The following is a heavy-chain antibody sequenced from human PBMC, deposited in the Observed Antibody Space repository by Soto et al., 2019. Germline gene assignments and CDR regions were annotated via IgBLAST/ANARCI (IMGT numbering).Heavy chain of an antibody. Sequence: ASVKVSCKVSGYTLTELSMHWVRQAPGKGLEWMGGFDPEDGETIYAQKFQGRVTMTEDTSTDTAYMELSSLRSEDTAVYYCATPQDAGQLATASNWFDPWGQGTLVTVSS. CDR3: ATPQDAGQLATASNWFDP. J-gene: IGHJ5*02. CDR2: FDPEDGET. D-gene: IGHD6-6*01. CDR1: GYTLTELS. V-gene: IGHV1-24*01.